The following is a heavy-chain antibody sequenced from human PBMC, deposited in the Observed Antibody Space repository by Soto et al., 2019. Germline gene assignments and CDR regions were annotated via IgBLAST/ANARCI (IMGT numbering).Heavy chain of an antibody. Sequence: QLQLQESGPGLVKPSETLSLTCTVSGGSITTNTYYWGGIRQSPGKGLEWIGKIFYSGNTYYNPSLKSPVTIPVDTSTNLCTLKVTAVTAADSAVYYCARGFGRCFDYWGQGTLVTVSS. CDR1: GGSITTNTYY. D-gene: IGHD1-26*01. CDR3: ARGFGRCFDY. V-gene: IGHV4-39*01. CDR2: IFYSGNT. J-gene: IGHJ4*02.